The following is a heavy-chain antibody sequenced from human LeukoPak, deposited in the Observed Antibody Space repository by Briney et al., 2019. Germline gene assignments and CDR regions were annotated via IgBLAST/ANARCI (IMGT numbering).Heavy chain of an antibody. Sequence: SETLSLTYTVSGGSISSSSYFWGWIRQPPGKGLEWIGSISYSGGTYYNPSLVSRVTISVDTSKNQFSLKLSSVTAADTAVYYCASSPPGIAARRWGQGTLVTVSS. CDR3: ASSPPGIAARR. V-gene: IGHV4-39*01. J-gene: IGHJ4*02. CDR2: ISYSGGT. CDR1: GGSISSSSYF. D-gene: IGHD6-6*01.